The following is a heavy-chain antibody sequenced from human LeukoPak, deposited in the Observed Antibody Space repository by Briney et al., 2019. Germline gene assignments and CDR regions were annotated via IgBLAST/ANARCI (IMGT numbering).Heavy chain of an antibody. CDR2: INTGTGNT. CDR1: GYKFTDYA. D-gene: IGHD6-13*01. CDR3: ATARTSSSWSDY. V-gene: IGHV1-3*04. Sequence: ASVKVSCKASGYKFTDYAIYWVRQAPGQTFEWMGCINTGTGNTAYSQNLQGRVTITRDTSASTAHMELRSLRSDDTAVYYCATARTSSSWSDYWGQGTLVTVSS. J-gene: IGHJ4*02.